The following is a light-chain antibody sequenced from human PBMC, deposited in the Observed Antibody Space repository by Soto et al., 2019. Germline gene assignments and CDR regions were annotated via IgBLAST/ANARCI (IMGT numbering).Light chain of an antibody. V-gene: IGLV2-14*03. CDR3: RSYTTSTTLVV. CDR2: DVS. Sequence: QSALTQPASVSGSPGQSISISCTGTSSDVGGYNFVSWYQHHPGKAPKLMIYDVSHRPSGVSNRFSGSKSGNTASLTISGLQAEDEADYYCRSYTTSTTLVVFGGGTKLTVL. CDR1: SSDVGGYNF. J-gene: IGLJ2*01.